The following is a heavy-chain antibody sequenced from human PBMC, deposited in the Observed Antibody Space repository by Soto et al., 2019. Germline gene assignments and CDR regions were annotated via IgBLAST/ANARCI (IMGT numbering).Heavy chain of an antibody. CDR1: GGSVSSESHY. J-gene: IGHJ6*02. D-gene: IGHD3-3*01. Sequence: SETLSLTCTVSGGSVSSESHYWSWIRQTPGKWLEWIGYIYYTGSTNCNPSLKGRVTMSVDTSRDQVSLRLRSVTRADTAVYYCARDQYDFRSGSYYYAMEVWGQGTKVPST. CDR3: ARDQYDFRSGSYYYAMEV. CDR2: IYYTGST. V-gene: IGHV4-61*01.